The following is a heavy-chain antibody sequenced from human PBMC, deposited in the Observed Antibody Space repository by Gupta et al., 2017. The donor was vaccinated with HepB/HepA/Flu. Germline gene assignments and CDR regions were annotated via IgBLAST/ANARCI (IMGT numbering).Heavy chain of an antibody. V-gene: IGHV1-69*01. CDR3: ARGPDFSYYYDSSGYPFFFDY. D-gene: IGHD3-22*01. CDR2: IIPIFATT. CDR1: GGTFSTFA. J-gene: IGHJ4*02. Sequence: QVQLVQSGAEVKKPGSSVKVSCKASGGTFSTFAINWVRQTPGQGLEWMGGIIPIFATTNYPQEFQGRVTITADESTTTAYMELSSLRCEDTAVYYCARGPDFSYYYDSSGYPFFFDYWGQGTLVTVSS.